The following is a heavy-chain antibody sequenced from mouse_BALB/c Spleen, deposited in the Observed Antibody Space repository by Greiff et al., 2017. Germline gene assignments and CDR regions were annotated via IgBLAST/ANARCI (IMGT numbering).Heavy chain of an antibody. J-gene: IGHJ1*01. D-gene: IGHD2-3*01. Sequence: VQLKQSGAELVKPGASVKLSCTASGFNIKDTYMHWVKQRPEQGLEWIGRIDPANGNTKYDPKFQGKATITADTSSNTAYLQLSSLTSEDTAVYYCARGEAYDGYYYWYFDVWGAGTTVTVSS. CDR2: IDPANGNT. CDR1: GFNIKDTY. V-gene: IGHV14-3*02. CDR3: ARGEAYDGYYYWYFDV.